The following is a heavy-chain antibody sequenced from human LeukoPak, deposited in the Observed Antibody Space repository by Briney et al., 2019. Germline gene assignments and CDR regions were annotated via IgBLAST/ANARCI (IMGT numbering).Heavy chain of an antibody. CDR2: PEDGET. CDR3: ATETYYDSSGYYLYY. Sequence: PEDGETIYAQKFQGRVTMTEDTSTDTAYMELSSLRSEDTAVYYCATETYYDSSGYYLYYWGQGTLVTVSS. D-gene: IGHD3-22*01. J-gene: IGHJ4*02. V-gene: IGHV1-24*01.